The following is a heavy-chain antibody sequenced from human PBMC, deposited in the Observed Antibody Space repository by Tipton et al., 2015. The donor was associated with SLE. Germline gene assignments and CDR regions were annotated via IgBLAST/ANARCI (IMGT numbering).Heavy chain of an antibody. CDR1: GGSIGSYY. Sequence: TLSLTCTVSGGSIGSYYWTWIRQPPGKGLEWIGYMHYSGSTNYNPSLKSRVTISLDTPKNQFSLRLTSVTAADTAVYYCVGGGFGVPNWFDPWGRGTLVTVSS. V-gene: IGHV4-59*07. J-gene: IGHJ5*02. CDR2: MHYSGST. CDR3: VGGGFGVPNWFDP. D-gene: IGHD3-10*01.